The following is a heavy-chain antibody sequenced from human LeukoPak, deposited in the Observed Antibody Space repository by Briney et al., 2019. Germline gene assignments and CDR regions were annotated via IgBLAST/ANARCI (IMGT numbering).Heavy chain of an antibody. V-gene: IGHV3-23*01. CDR2: ISGSGDST. Sequence: PGGSLTLPCAASGFTFSSYAMSWLRQAPGKGREWVSAISGSGDSTYYADSEKGRLTISRDNSKNTLYLQMNSLRAEDTAVYYCAKDSPRHPFDYWGQGTLVTVSS. CDR1: GFTFSSYA. CDR3: AKDSPRHPFDY. J-gene: IGHJ4*02.